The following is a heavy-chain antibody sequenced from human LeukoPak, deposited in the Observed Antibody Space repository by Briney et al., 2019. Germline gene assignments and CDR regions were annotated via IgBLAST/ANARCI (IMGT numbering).Heavy chain of an antibody. CDR1: SGSISTSNYY. V-gene: IGHV4-39*07. Sequence: SETLSLTCTVSSGSISTSNYYWGWVRQPPGKALEWIGNIFYSGSTYYNPSLKSRVTISVDTSKNQFSLKLSSVTAADTAVYYCARSEYSYGADAFDIWGQGTMVTASS. CDR2: IFYSGST. D-gene: IGHD5-18*01. J-gene: IGHJ3*02. CDR3: ARSEYSYGADAFDI.